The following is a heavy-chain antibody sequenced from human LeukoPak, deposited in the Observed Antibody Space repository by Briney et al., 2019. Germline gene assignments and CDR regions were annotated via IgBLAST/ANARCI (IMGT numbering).Heavy chain of an antibody. V-gene: IGHV5-51*01. CDR1: GYSFTSYW. CDR3: ARHGSIAAAGTDFDY. D-gene: IGHD6-13*01. Sequence: GKSLKISCQGSGYSFTSYWIGWVRQMPGKGLEWMGIIYPGDSDPRYSPSFQGQVTISADKSIRTAYLQWSSLKASDTAMYYCARHGSIAAAGTDFDYWGQGTLVTVSP. CDR2: IYPGDSDP. J-gene: IGHJ4*02.